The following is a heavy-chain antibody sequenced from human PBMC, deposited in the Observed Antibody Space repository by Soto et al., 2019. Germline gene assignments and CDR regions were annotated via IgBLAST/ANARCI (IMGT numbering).Heavy chain of an antibody. CDR2: VIPIFTPP. CDR1: GGTFSSSA. D-gene: IGHD3-3*01. J-gene: IGHJ6*02. V-gene: IGHV1-69*06. Sequence: QVQLVQSGAEVRMPGSSVRVSCKASGGTFSSSAISWVRLAPGQGLDWMGGVIPIFTPPIYAQTFQGRVTIAAHTSTSTAYMALRSLTPEDTAVCYCTRQKAIFPPSLSSYPMDVWGQGATVTVSS. CDR3: TRQKAIFPPSLSSYPMDV.